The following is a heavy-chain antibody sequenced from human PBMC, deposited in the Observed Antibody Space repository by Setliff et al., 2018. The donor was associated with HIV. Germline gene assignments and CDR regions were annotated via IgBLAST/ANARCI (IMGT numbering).Heavy chain of an antibody. CDR2: IRSKVDGGAA. J-gene: IGHJ1*01. CDR1: GFTFSNAW. V-gene: IGHV3-15*07. Sequence: GGSLRLSCAASGFTFSNAWMNWVRQAPGKGLEWVGRIRSKVDGGAADYAAPVKGRFIISRDDSKKTAYLQMSSLRVEDTAMYYCGNKGGQVWGPGTQVTVSS. CDR3: GNKGGQV. D-gene: IGHD3-16*01.